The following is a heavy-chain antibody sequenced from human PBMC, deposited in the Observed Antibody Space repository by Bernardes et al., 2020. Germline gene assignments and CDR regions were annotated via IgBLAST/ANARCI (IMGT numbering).Heavy chain of an antibody. D-gene: IGHD4-4*01. CDR2: IDPKDSYT. CDR3: ARLPAYSNSWNGY. Sequence: GDSLHIPCQISGYTFTSHWITWVRQVAGNGLESMGTIDPKDSYTKYIPSFQGHVAISADKSISTAYLQWSSLKASDTATYYCARLPAYSNSWNGYWGQGTPVTVSS. CDR1: GYTFTSHW. V-gene: IGHV5-10-1*01. J-gene: IGHJ4*02.